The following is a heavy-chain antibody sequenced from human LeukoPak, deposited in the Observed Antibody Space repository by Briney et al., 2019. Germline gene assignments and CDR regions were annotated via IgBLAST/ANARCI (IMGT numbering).Heavy chain of an antibody. CDR2: IIISSSTI. CDR3: AAYGDYHY. Sequence: GGSLRLSCAASGFTFSSYSMNWVRQAPGKGLEWVSYIIISSSTISYADSVKGRFTISRDNAKNSLFLQMNSLRAEDTAVYYCAAYGDYHYWGQGTLVTVSS. V-gene: IGHV3-48*01. CDR1: GFTFSSYS. D-gene: IGHD4-17*01. J-gene: IGHJ4*02.